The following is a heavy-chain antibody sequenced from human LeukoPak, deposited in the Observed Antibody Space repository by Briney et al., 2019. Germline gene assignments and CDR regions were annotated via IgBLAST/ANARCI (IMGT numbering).Heavy chain of an antibody. CDR2: IYYTGST. V-gene: IGHV4-28*01. D-gene: IGHD6-19*01. CDR1: GYSISSIDW. CDR3: ARKYDSGWYDY. Sequence: SDTLSLTCTVSGYSISSIDWWAWIRQSPGKGLEWIGYIYYTGSTYYNPSLKSRATMSVDTSKNQFSLKLSSMTAVDTAVYYCARKYDSGWYDYWGQGILVTVSS. J-gene: IGHJ4*02.